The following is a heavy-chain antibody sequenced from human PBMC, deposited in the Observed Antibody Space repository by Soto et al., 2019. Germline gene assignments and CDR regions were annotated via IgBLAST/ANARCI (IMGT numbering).Heavy chain of an antibody. D-gene: IGHD5-12*01. V-gene: IGHV3-23*01. J-gene: IGHJ4*02. CDR3: AKLSGYGDE. Sequence: EVQLLESGGGLVQPGGSLRLSCAASGFTFSTYSMAWVRQAPGKGPEWVSGLSGGGMNTFYADSVKGRFTISVDNSKNTVDRQMSSLRVEDTAVYYCAKLSGYGDEWGQGTLDTVSS. CDR1: GFTFSTYS. CDR2: LSGGGMNT.